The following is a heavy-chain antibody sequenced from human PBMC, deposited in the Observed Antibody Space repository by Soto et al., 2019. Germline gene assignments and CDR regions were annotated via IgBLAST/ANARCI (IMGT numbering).Heavy chain of an antibody. Sequence: VQLVQSGAEVKKPGESLRISCKGSGYSFTSYWISWARQMPGKGLEWMGRSDHSHSYTNYSPPFQAHATISADKSISTANHQWSSLKASDTAMYYCASRIAVAGRTTCPGGIWGQGTMVTVSS. CDR1: GYSFTSYW. CDR3: ASRIAVAGRTTCPGGI. CDR2: SDHSHSYT. D-gene: IGHD6-19*01. J-gene: IGHJ3*02. V-gene: IGHV5-10-1*01.